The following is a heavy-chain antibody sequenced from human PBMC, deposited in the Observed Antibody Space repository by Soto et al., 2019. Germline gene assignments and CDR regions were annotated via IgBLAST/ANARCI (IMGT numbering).Heavy chain of an antibody. D-gene: IGHD6-6*01. CDR3: ARAKEYSSSSGMDV. Sequence: SQTLALTSAISGDSFSSHNPAWDWNRQSPSRGLEWLGRTYYRSKWYNDYAVSVKSRISFNPDTSKNQFSLQMKSVIPEDTAVYYCARAKEYSSSSGMDVWGQGTTVTVSS. J-gene: IGHJ6*02. CDR2: TYYRSKWYN. CDR1: GDSFSSHNPA. V-gene: IGHV6-1*01.